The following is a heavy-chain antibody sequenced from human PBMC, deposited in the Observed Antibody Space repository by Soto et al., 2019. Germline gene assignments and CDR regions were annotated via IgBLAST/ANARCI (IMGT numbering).Heavy chain of an antibody. CDR2: IVPIFGTT. CDR1: GGGSRRYS. CDR3: ARPDEGSYHSNHHSYSALDV. V-gene: IGHV1-69*13. D-gene: IGHD3-16*02. Sequence: VKVDCKVSGGGSRRYSMSCGRRAPGQGLEWLGGIVPIFGTTNYAQKFQGRVTIVSDESTSTAYMALSSLRSDDTAVYYCARPDEGSYHSNHHSYSALDVWGQGTTVTVS. J-gene: IGHJ6*02.